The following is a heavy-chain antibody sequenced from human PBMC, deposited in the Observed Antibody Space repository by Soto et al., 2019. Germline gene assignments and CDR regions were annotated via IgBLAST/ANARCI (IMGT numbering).Heavy chain of an antibody. CDR2: ISGSGGST. V-gene: IGHV3-23*01. Sequence: PGGSLRLSCAASGFTFSGYAMSWVRQAPGKGLEWVSAISGSGGSTYYADSVKGRFTISRDNSKNTLYLQMNSLRAEDTAVYYCAKEMGGTTRKGYFDLWGRGTLVTVSS. CDR3: AKEMGGTTRKGYFDL. CDR1: GFTFSGYA. D-gene: IGHD1-26*01. J-gene: IGHJ2*01.